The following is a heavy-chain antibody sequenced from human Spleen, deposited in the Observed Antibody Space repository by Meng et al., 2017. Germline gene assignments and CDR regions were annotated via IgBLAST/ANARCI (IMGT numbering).Heavy chain of an antibody. D-gene: IGHD2-21*02. Sequence: QVQPQQSGPGLVQPSGTLSLTCAVSGDSVSSGAWGSWVRQPPGKGLEWIGEVSHSGTTRYNPSLRSRLTLSLDSFENQFSLMLSSVTAADTAVYYCARGPRYCGGDCYPPHFDYWGQGTLVTVSS. J-gene: IGHJ4*02. CDR1: GDSVSSGAW. CDR3: ARGPRYCGGDCYPPHFDY. V-gene: IGHV4-4*02. CDR2: VSHSGTT.